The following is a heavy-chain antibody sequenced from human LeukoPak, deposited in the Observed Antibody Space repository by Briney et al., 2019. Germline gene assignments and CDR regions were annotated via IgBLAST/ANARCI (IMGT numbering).Heavy chain of an antibody. CDR1: GGSLSGYY. Sequence: SETLSLTCAVYGGSLSGYYWSWIRKPPGKGREWIGEINHSGSTNYNPSLKSRVTISVDTSKNQFSLKLSSVTAADTAVYYCARSRRYDFWSGYRDPNYGMVVWGQGTTVTVSS. D-gene: IGHD3-3*01. CDR2: INHSGST. CDR3: ARSRRYDFWSGYRDPNYGMVV. V-gene: IGHV4-34*01. J-gene: IGHJ6*02.